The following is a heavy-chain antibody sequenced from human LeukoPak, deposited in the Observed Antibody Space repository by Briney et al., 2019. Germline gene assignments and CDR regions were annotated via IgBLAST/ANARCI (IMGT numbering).Heavy chain of an antibody. CDR1: GGSISSYY. J-gene: IGHJ3*02. CDR2: IYYSEST. V-gene: IGHV4-59*01. CDR3: ARETGAFDI. Sequence: SETLSLTCTASGGSISSYYWSWIRQPPGQGLEWIGYIYYSESTNYNPSLKSRVTISVDTSKNQFSLKLSSVTAADTAVYYCARETGAFDIWGQGTMVTVSS.